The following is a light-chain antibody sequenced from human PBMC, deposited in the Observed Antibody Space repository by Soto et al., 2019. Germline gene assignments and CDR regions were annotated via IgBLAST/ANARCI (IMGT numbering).Light chain of an antibody. Sequence: EIVLTQSPGTLSLSPGERATLSCRATQSVTSNLAWYQQKPGQAPRLLIYGASTRATGIPARFSGSGSGTEFTLTISSLQSEDFAIYHCQQYNNWPPWTFGQGTKVDIK. V-gene: IGKV3-15*01. J-gene: IGKJ1*01. CDR2: GAS. CDR3: QQYNNWPPWT. CDR1: QSVTSN.